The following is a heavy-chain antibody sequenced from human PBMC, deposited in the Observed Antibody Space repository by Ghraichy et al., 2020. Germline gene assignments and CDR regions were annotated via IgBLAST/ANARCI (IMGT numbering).Heavy chain of an antibody. J-gene: IGHJ3*01. CDR2: ISHNGHA. CDR3: ATSDDYGGDPIDVFDF. D-gene: IGHD4-23*01. V-gene: IGHV4-59*11. CDR1: GGPISVHF. Sequence: SETLSLTCSFSVSGGPISVHFWSWIRQPPGKRLEWLGYISHNGHADYNPSLNGRVSMSIDSSRGKFSLSLNTGTAADTAIYYCATSDDYGGDPIDVFDFWRRGTLVTVSS.